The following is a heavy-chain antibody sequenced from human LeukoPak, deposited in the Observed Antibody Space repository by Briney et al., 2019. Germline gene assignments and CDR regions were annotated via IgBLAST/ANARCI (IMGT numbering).Heavy chain of an antibody. CDR2: ISGSGDST. J-gene: IGHJ4*02. V-gene: IGHV3-48*04. CDR3: ARDQVSVAGTGIDY. Sequence: GGSLRLSCVASGFTLRSCVMNWVRQTPGKGLEWVSSISGSGDSTFYADSVKGRFTISRDNAKNSLYLQMNSLRAEDTAVYYCARDQVSVAGTGIDYWGQGTLVTVSS. CDR1: GFTLRSCV. D-gene: IGHD6-13*01.